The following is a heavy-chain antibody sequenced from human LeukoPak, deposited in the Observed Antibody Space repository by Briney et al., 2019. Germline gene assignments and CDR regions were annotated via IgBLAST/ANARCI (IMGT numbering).Heavy chain of an antibody. CDR3: ARGRSAGTGGGYYYYYYGMDV. CDR2: ISSSSSYI. Sequence: PGGSLGLSCAASGFTFSSYSMNWVRQAPGKGLEWVSSISSSSSYIYYADSVKGRFTISRDNAKNSLYLQMNSLRAEDTAVYYCARGRSAGTGGGYYYYYYGMDVWGQGTTVTVSS. V-gene: IGHV3-21*01. D-gene: IGHD1-1*01. J-gene: IGHJ6*02. CDR1: GFTFSSYS.